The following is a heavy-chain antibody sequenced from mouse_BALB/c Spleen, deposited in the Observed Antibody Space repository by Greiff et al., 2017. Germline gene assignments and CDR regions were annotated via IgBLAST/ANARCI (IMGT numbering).Heavy chain of an antibody. CDR3: ARREGESHYFDY. J-gene: IGHJ2*01. V-gene: IGHV3-6*02. CDR2: ISYDGSN. Sequence: EVHLVESGPGLVKPSQSLSLTCSVTGYSITSGYYWNWIRQFPGNKLEWMGYISYDGSNNYNPSLKNRISITRDTSKNQFFLKLNSVTTEDTATYYCARREGESHYFDYWGQGTTLTVSS. CDR1: GYSITSGYY.